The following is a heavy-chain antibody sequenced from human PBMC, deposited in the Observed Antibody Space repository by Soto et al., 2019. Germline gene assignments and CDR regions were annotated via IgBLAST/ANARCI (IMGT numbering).Heavy chain of an antibody. V-gene: IGHV3-9*01. CDR3: AKDMRGGRSLIVDY. J-gene: IGHJ4*02. CDR2: ISWNSGTI. D-gene: IGHD2-8*01. CDR1: GFTFDDYV. Sequence: DVHLVESGGGLVQPGGSLRLSCAASGFTFDDYVMHWVRQAPGKGLGWVSGISWNSGTIDDADSVQGRFSISRDNAKNTMTLYMDSLRAKDTALYYCAKDMRGGRSLIVDYWGQGTLVTVSS.